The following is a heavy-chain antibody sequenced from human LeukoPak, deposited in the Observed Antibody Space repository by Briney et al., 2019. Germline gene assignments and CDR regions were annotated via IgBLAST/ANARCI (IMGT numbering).Heavy chain of an antibody. CDR3: ARDRDGTFYY. D-gene: IGHD6-13*01. Sequence: PGRSLRLSCAASGFTFSSYGMHWVRHAPGKGLEWVAVIWYDGSNKYYADSVKGRFTISRDNSKNTLYLQMNSLRAEDTAVYYCARDRDGTFYYWGQGALVTVSS. V-gene: IGHV3-33*01. CDR2: IWYDGSNK. CDR1: GFTFSSYG. J-gene: IGHJ4*02.